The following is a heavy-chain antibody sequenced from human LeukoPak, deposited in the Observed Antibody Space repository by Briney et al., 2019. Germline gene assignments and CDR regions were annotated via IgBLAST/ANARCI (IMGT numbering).Heavy chain of an antibody. Sequence: GGSLRLSCAASGFIVSTYYMRWVRQAPGKGLEWVSFIHNDGSTYYADSVKGRFTISRDSSKNTLYLQMNSLRAEDTAVYYCARDLRMRSFWGQGTLVTVSS. CDR2: IHNDGST. D-gene: IGHD2-15*01. CDR1: GFIVSTYY. V-gene: IGHV3-53*01. J-gene: IGHJ4*02. CDR3: ARDLRMRSF.